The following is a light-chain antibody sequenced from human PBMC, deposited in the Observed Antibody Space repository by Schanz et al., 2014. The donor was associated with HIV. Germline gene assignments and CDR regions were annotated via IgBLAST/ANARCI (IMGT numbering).Light chain of an antibody. CDR2: EDN. CDR1: GGSIASSY. CDR3: HSSDGLNLGV. Sequence: NFMLTQPHSVSESPGKTVTISCTGSGGSIASSYVQWYQQRPGSAPSNVIYEDNFRASGVPDRFSGSVDTSSNSASLIISRLETDDEADYFCHSSDGLNLGVFGGGTKLTVL. V-gene: IGLV6-57*02. J-gene: IGLJ3*02.